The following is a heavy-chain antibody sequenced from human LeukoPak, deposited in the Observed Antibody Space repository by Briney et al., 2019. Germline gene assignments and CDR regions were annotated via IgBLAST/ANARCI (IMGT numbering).Heavy chain of an antibody. D-gene: IGHD1-26*01. CDR2: INWNGGRT. V-gene: IGHV3-20*04. CDR3: VKDGLTGDFDY. CDR1: GFTFNDYG. J-gene: IGHJ4*02. Sequence: GGSLRLSCAASGFTFNDYGMSWVRQAPGKGLEWVSGINWNGGRTGYADSMKGRFIISRDNAKNSLYLQVNSLRAEDTALYYCVKDGLTGDFDYWGQGTLVTVSS.